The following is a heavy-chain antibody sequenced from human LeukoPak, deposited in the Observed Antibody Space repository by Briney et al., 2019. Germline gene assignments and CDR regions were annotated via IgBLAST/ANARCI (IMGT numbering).Heavy chain of an antibody. V-gene: IGHV3-7*01. CDR3: ARVMGSSPDYYYGMDV. CDR1: GFTFSSYG. D-gene: IGHD2-2*01. Sequence: GGSLRLSCSASGFTFSSYGMGWVRHAPGKGLEWVTNINQDGSEKYYVDSVKGRFTISRDNAKNSLYVQMNSLRAEDTVVYYCARVMGSSPDYYYGMDVWGQGTTVTVSS. CDR2: INQDGSEK. J-gene: IGHJ6*02.